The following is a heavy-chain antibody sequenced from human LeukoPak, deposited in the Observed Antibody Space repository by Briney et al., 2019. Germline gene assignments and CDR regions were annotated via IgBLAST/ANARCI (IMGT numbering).Heavy chain of an antibody. J-gene: IGHJ4*02. D-gene: IGHD3-22*01. CDR1: GFSLSTSGMC. CDR3: ARTTYYYDSSGYFFIDY. V-gene: IGHV2-70*11. Sequence: SGPTLVNPTQTLTLTCTFSGFSLSTSGMCVSWIRQPPGKALEWLARIDWDDDIYYSTSLKTRLTISKDTSKNQVVLTMTNMDPVDTATYYCARTTYYYDSSGYFFIDYWGQGTLVTVSS. CDR2: IDWDDDI.